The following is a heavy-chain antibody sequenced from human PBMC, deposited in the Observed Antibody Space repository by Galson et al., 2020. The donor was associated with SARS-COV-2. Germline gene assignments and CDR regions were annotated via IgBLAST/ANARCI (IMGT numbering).Heavy chain of an antibody. D-gene: IGHD6-13*01. V-gene: IGHV3-11*06. CDR1: GFTFSDYY. CDR3: ARVNGIAAAGRRDYYYYYGMDV. Sequence: TGGSLRLSCAASGFTFSDYYMSWIRQAPGKGLEWVSYISSSSSYTNYADSVKGRFTISRDNAKNSLYLQMNSLRAEDTAVYYCARVNGIAAAGRRDYYYYYGMDVWGQGTTVTVSS. J-gene: IGHJ6*02. CDR2: ISSSSSYT.